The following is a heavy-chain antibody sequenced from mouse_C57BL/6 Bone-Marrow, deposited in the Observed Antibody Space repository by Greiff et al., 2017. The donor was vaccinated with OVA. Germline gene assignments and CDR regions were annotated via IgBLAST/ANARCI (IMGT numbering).Heavy chain of an antibody. CDR1: GYTFTSYW. Sequence: QVQLQQSGAELVRPGTSVKLSCKASGYTFTSYWMHWVKQRPGQGLEWIGVIDPSDSYTNYNQKFKGKATLTVDTSSSTAYMQLSSLTSEDSAVYYCASQHYYGSSYHRYAMDYWGQGTSVTVSS. CDR3: ASQHYYGSSYHRYAMDY. CDR2: IDPSDSYT. D-gene: IGHD1-1*01. J-gene: IGHJ4*01. V-gene: IGHV1-59*01.